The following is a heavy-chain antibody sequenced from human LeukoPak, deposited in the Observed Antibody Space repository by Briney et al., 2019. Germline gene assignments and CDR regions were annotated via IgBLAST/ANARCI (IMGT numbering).Heavy chain of an antibody. CDR1: GYSFTRYW. CDR2: IYPGDSDT. D-gene: IGHD6-13*01. CDR3: ARPFTPNSAAFDY. J-gene: IGHJ4*02. Sequence: GESLKISCKGSGYSFTRYWIGWVRQMPGKGLEWMGIIYPGDSDTRYSPSFQGQVTISADKSISTAYLQWSSLKASDTAMYYCARPFTPNSAAFDYWGQGTLVTVSS. V-gene: IGHV5-51*01.